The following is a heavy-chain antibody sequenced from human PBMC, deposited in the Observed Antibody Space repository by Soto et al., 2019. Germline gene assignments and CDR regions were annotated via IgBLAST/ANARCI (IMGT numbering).Heavy chain of an antibody. Sequence: SETRSLTCTVSGGSISSYYWSWIRQPPGKGLEWIGYIYYSGSTNYNPSLKSRVTISVDTSKNQFSLKLSSVTAADTAMYYCASLDYYDSSGYPAPFDYWGQGTLVTVSS. J-gene: IGHJ4*02. CDR3: ASLDYYDSSGYPAPFDY. D-gene: IGHD3-22*01. V-gene: IGHV4-59*01. CDR2: IYYSGST. CDR1: GGSISSYY.